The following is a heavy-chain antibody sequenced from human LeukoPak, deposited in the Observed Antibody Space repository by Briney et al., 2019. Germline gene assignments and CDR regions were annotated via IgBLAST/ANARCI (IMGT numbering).Heavy chain of an antibody. V-gene: IGHV3-30*18. D-gene: IGHD6-13*01. Sequence: GRSLRLSCAASGFTFSTYGMHWVRQAPGKGLEWVALISSDGSDKYYADSVKGRFTISRDNSNNTLYLQMNSLGAEDTAVYYCANSHSNIWYYFDYWGQGTLVTVSS. CDR3: ANSHSNIWYYFDY. CDR1: GFTFSTYG. J-gene: IGHJ4*02. CDR2: ISSDGSDK.